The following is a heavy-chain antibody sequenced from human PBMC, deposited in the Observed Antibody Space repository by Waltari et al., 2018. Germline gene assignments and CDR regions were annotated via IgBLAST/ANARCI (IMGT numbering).Heavy chain of an antibody. V-gene: IGHV1-2*02. J-gene: IGHJ4*02. CDR3: ARAGSGWYFFDS. D-gene: IGHD6-19*01. CDR2: INPNGGVS. CDR1: GYTFSDYY. Sequence: QVHLVPSGAEVSKPGASVTVPCKASGYTFSDYYMHWLRQAPGQGLEGMGWINPNGGVSHYSQKFQGRVTMTRDTSISTAYMELSRLLPDDTAVYYCARAGSGWYFFDSWGQGTLVTVSS.